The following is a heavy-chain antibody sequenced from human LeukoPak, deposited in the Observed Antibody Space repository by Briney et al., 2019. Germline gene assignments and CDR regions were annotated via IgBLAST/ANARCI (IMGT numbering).Heavy chain of an antibody. V-gene: IGHV3-48*02. J-gene: IGHJ5*02. CDR1: GFSFTSYS. CDR2: ISRDSSNI. CDR3: ARLIGWSRFDP. D-gene: IGHD6-19*01. Sequence: GGSLRLSCAASGFSFTSYSINWVRQAPGKGLEWVSYISRDSSNIYYADSVKGRFTISRDNAKNSLYLQMNSLRDDDTAVFYCARLIGWSRFDPWGQGTLVTVSS.